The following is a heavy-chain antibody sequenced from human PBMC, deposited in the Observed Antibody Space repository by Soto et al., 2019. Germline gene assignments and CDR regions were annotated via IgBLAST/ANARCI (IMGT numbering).Heavy chain of an antibody. D-gene: IGHD3-3*01. J-gene: IGHJ4*02. CDR1: GLTFSSYV. CDR2: IWYDGSNR. Sequence: QVQLVESGGGVVQPGRSLRLSCAVSGLTFSSYVMHWVRQAPGKGLEWVAVIWYDGSNRYYADSVKGRFTVSRDNSKNRVHLQMNSLRAEDTAVYYCVTQRVESADYWGQGTLVTVSS. CDR3: VTQRVESADY. V-gene: IGHV3-33*08.